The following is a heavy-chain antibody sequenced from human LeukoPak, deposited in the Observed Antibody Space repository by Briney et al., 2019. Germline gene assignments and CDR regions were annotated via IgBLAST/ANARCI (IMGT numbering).Heavy chain of an antibody. CDR2: ISSSSSYI. J-gene: IGHJ4*02. V-gene: IGHV3-21*01. D-gene: IGHD3-3*01. CDR1: GFTFSSYS. Sequence: GGSLRLSCAASGFTFSSYSMNWVRQAPGKGLEWVSSISSSSSYIYYADSVKGRFTISRDNAKNSLYLQMNSLRAEDTAVYYCARDEDPGSGYYGGAEIDYWGQGTLVTVSS. CDR3: ARDEDPGSGYYGGAEIDY.